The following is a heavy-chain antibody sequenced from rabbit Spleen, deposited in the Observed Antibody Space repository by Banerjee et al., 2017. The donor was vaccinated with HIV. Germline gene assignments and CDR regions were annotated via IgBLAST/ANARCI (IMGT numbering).Heavy chain of an antibody. Sequence: QEQLMESGGGLVQPGGSLKLSCKASGFDFSTYGVSWVRQAPGKGLEWIGYIDPLFGTTYYANWVNGRFTISSHNAQNTLYLQRNSLTAADTATYFCVRGASSSGYYSLWGPGTLVTVS. CDR2: IDPLFGTT. D-gene: IGHD1-1*01. CDR3: VRGASSSGYYSL. J-gene: IGHJ4*01. CDR1: GFDFSTYG. V-gene: IGHV1S47*01.